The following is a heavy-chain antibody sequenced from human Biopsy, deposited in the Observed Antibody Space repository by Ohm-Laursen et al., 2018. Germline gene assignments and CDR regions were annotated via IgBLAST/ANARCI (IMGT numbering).Heavy chain of an antibody. CDR1: GGSISSYY. CDR3: ARDVKRYCSGTSCYSGYFGMDV. Sequence: TLSLTCTVSGGSISSYYWNWIRQPPGKGLEWIGDVYYSGTTNYNPSLKSRLTISVDTSKNQFSLNLNSVTAADTAVYFCARDVKRYCSGTSCYSGYFGMDVWGQGTTVTVS. J-gene: IGHJ6*02. V-gene: IGHV4-59*01. CDR2: VYYSGTT. D-gene: IGHD2-2*01.